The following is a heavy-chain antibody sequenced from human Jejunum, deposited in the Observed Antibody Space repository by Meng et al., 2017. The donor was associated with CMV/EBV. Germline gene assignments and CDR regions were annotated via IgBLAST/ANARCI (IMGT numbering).Heavy chain of an antibody. D-gene: IGHD3-22*01. CDR3: AKDPYESIGYYHDY. Sequence: EVQLLESGGGLVQPGGSLRLSCAVSEFTFSNYAMTWVRQAPGKGLEWVSVISGSGGRTYYADSVKGRFTISRDNSKNTLYLQMNSLRVEDTAIYYCAKDPYESIGYYHDYWGQGTLVTVSS. CDR1: EFTFSNYA. J-gene: IGHJ4*02. CDR2: ISGSGGRT. V-gene: IGHV3-23*01.